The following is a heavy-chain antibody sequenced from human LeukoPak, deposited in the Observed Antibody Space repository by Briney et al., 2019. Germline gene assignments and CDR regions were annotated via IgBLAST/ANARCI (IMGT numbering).Heavy chain of an antibody. CDR3: AREGPRDYYYGMDV. Sequence: GGSPRLSCAASGFTFSDYYMSWIRQAPGKGLEWVSYISSSGSTIYYADSVKGRFTISRDNAKNSLYLQMNSLRAEDTAVYYCAREGPRDYYYGMDVWGQGTTVTVSS. CDR2: ISSSGSTI. CDR1: GFTFSDYY. J-gene: IGHJ6*02. V-gene: IGHV3-11*01.